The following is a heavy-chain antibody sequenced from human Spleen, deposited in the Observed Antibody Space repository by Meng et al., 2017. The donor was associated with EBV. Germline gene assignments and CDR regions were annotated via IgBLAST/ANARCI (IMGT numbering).Heavy chain of an antibody. V-gene: IGHV1-2*06. J-gene: IGHJ2*01. CDR3: AKSEVDSSDWSFNY. CDR1: GYTSIAYA. Sequence: QQVLSGAELGKPGASGEVSCKASGYTSIAYAMHWVRQAPGQGLEWMGRINPNSGGTNYAQKFQGRVTMTRDTSISTTYMEMSSLRSDDTAVYYCAKSEVDSSDWSFNYWGRGTLVTVSS. CDR2: INPNSGGT. D-gene: IGHD6-19*01.